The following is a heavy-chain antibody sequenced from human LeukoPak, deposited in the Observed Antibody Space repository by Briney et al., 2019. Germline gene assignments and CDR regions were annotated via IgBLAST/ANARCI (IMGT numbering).Heavy chain of an antibody. V-gene: IGHV4-59*08. J-gene: IGHJ2*01. CDR1: GGSISSYY. CDR2: IYYSGST. D-gene: IGHD1-14*01. Sequence: PSETLSLTCTVSGGSISSYYWSWIRQPPGKGLEWIGYIYYSGSTNYNPSLKSRVTISVDTSKNQFSLKLSSVTAADTAVYYCARGIQNXXXDLWGRGTLVTVSS. CDR3: ARGIQNXXXDL.